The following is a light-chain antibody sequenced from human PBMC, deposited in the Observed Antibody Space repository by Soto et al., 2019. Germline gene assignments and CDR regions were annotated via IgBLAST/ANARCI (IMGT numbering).Light chain of an antibody. J-gene: IGLJ2*01. CDR3: RSYTGSSTAVV. CDR1: SSDVGYYNY. CDR2: EVS. V-gene: IGLV2-14*01. Sequence: QSALTQPASVSGSPGQSITISCTGTSSDVGYYNYVSWYQQHPGKAPKLMISEVSNRPSGVSNRFSGSKSGNTASLTISGLQAEDEADYYCRSYTGSSTAVVFGGGTKLTVL.